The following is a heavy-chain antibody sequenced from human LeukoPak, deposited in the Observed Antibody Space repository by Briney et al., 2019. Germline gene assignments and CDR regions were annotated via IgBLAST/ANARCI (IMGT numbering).Heavy chain of an antibody. V-gene: IGHV1-18*01. CDR3: ARGRYYDSSGYYPLGY. D-gene: IGHD3-22*01. CDR1: GYTSTSYG. CDR2: ISAYNGNT. J-gene: IGHJ4*02. Sequence: ASVKASCKASGYTSTSYGISWVRQAPGQGLEWMGWISAYNGNTNYAQKLQGRVTMTTDTSTSTAYMELRSLRSDDTAVYYCARGRYYDSSGYYPLGYWGQGTLVTVSS.